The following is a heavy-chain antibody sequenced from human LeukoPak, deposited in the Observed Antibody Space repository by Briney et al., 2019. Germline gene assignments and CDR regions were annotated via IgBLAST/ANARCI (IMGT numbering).Heavy chain of an antibody. D-gene: IGHD5/OR15-5a*01. J-gene: IGHJ6*03. V-gene: IGHV3-20*04. CDR3: TRGLDYYFYMDV. CDR2: INWNGGST. Sequence: GGSLRLSCAASGFTFDDYGMSWVRQAPGKGLEWVSGINWNGGSTGYADSVKGRFTISRDNAKNSLYLQMNSLRVEDTALYYCTRGLDYYFYMDVWGKGTTVTVSS. CDR1: GFTFDDYG.